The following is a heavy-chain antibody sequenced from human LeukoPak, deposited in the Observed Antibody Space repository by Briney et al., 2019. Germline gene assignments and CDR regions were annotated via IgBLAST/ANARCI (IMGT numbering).Heavy chain of an antibody. D-gene: IGHD3-3*01. Sequence: SETLSLTCTVSGGSISSYYWSWIRQPAGKGLEWIGRIYTSGSTNYNPSLKSRVTMSVDTSKNQFSLKLSSVTAADTAVYYCASSYYDFWSGYYTDYYYYMDVWGKGTTVTVSS. CDR1: GGSISSYY. V-gene: IGHV4-4*07. J-gene: IGHJ6*03. CDR2: IYTSGST. CDR3: ASSYYDFWSGYYTDYYYYMDV.